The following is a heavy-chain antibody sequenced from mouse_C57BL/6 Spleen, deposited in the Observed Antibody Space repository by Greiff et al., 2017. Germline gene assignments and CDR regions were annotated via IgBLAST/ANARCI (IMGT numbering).Heavy chain of an antibody. CDR1: GYSITSGYY. Sequence: EVQRVESGPGLVKPSQSLSLTCSVTGYSITSGYYWNWIRQFPGNKLEWMGYISYDGSNNYNPSLKNRISITRDTSKNQFFLKLNSVTTEDTATYYCARGAQATVAYWGQGTTLTVSS. J-gene: IGHJ2*01. D-gene: IGHD3-2*02. CDR3: ARGAQATVAY. CDR2: ISYDGSN. V-gene: IGHV3-6*01.